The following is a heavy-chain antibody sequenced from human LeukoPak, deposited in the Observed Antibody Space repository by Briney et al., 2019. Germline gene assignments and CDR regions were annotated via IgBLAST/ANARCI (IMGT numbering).Heavy chain of an antibody. V-gene: IGHV4-59*08. D-gene: IGHD6-13*01. CDR3: ARSYSSSDHYYYYGMDV. CDR2: INYIRTT. Sequence: SETLSLTCTVSGGSISSYYWNWIRQPPGKGLEWIGYINYIRTTDYNPSLKSRVTISLDTSKNRFSLKLSAVTAADTAMYYCARSYSSSDHYYYYGMDVWGQGTTVTVSS. CDR1: GGSISSYY. J-gene: IGHJ6*02.